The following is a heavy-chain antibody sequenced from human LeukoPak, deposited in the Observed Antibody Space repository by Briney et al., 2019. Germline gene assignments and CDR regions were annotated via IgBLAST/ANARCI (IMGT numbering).Heavy chain of an antibody. CDR2: IRSKAYGGIT. CDR1: GFTFGDYA. D-gene: IGHD3-10*01. CDR3: TRGMVYYYYYMDV. Sequence: GGSLRLSCTASGFTFGDYAMSWVRQAPGKGLEWVGFIRSKAYGGITEYAASVKGRFTISRDDSKSIAYLQMNSLKTEDTAVYYCTRGMVYYYYYMDVWGKGTTVTISS. J-gene: IGHJ6*03. V-gene: IGHV3-49*04.